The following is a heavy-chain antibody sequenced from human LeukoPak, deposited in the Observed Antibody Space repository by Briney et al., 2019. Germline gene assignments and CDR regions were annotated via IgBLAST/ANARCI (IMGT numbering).Heavy chain of an antibody. CDR1: GGSISSSNW. Sequence: SETLSLTCAVSGGSISSSNWWSWVRQPPGKGLEWIGEIYHSGSTNYNPSLKSRVTISVDKSKNQFSLKLSSVTAADTAVYYCARGVARYSSSWYGDAFDIWGQGTMVTVSS. V-gene: IGHV4-4*02. D-gene: IGHD6-13*01. CDR2: IYHSGST. J-gene: IGHJ3*02. CDR3: ARGVARYSSSWYGDAFDI.